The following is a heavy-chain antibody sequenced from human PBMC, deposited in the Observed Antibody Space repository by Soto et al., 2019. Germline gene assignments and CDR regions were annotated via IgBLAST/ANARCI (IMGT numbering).Heavy chain of an antibody. CDR1: GFIFSEST. CDR3: VKQAHGLDGVAFDY. CDR2: VSTSGRST. V-gene: IGHV3-64D*06. D-gene: IGHD2-15*01. J-gene: IGHJ4*02. Sequence: GSLRLSCSASGFIFSESTIYWVRQVPGKGLEAISAVSTSGRSTYYADSVKDRFTISRDNSKNTLFLQMGSLRPEDTAIYYCVKQAHGLDGVAFDYWGQGTQVTVSS.